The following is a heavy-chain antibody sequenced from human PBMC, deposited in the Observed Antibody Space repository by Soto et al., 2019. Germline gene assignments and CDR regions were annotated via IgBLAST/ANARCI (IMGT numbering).Heavy chain of an antibody. V-gene: IGHV3-23*01. D-gene: IGHD3-22*01. CDR2: ISGSGGST. CDR1: GFTFSSYA. Sequence: EVQLLESGGGLVQPGGSLRLSCAASGFTFSSYAMSWVRQAPGKGLEWVSAISGSGGSTYYADSVKGRFTISRDNSKNTLYLQVNSLRVEDTAVYYCAKDRGFDSSGIDYWGQGTLVTVSS. CDR3: AKDRGFDSSGIDY. J-gene: IGHJ4*02.